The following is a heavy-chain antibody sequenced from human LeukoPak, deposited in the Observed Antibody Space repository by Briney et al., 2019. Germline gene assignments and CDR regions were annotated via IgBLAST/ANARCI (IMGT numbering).Heavy chain of an antibody. Sequence: GGSLRLSCAASEFTFSAYWMHWVRQAPGKGLVWVSRIRGDGSMTNYADSVKGRSTISRDNAKNTLYLQMNSLRLEDTAVYYCARENLAAAADYWGQGTVVTVSS. J-gene: IGHJ4*02. CDR3: ARENLAAAADY. CDR1: EFTFSAYW. V-gene: IGHV3-74*01. D-gene: IGHD6-25*01. CDR2: IRGDGSMT.